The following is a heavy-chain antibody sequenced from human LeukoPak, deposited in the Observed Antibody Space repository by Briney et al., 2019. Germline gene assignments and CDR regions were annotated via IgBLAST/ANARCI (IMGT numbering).Heavy chain of an antibody. CDR2: IIPIFGTA. V-gene: IGHV1-69*05. CDR1: GGTFSSYA. J-gene: IGHJ3*02. CDR3: AREDSLGSEAFDI. Sequence: ASVKVSSKASGGTFSSYAISWVRQAPGQGLEWMGGIIPIFGTANYAQKFQGRVTITTDESTSTAYMELSSLRSEDTAVYYCAREDSLGSEAFDIWGQGTMVTVSS. D-gene: IGHD3-16*01.